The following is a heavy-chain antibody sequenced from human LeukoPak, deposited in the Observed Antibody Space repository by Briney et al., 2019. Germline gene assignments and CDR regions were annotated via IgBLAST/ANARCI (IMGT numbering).Heavy chain of an antibody. CDR3: AKDMGYTFGHAFDY. CDR1: GFTFSDYN. CDR2: TSNDGSNK. D-gene: IGHD5-18*01. Sequence: PGGSLRLSCAASGFTFSDYNMHWVRQAPGQGLEWVSLTSNDGSNKYYAVSVKGRFTISRDNTKNTLYLQMNSLRTEDTAVYYCAKDMGYTFGHAFDYWGQGTLVTVPS. J-gene: IGHJ4*02. V-gene: IGHV3-30-3*01.